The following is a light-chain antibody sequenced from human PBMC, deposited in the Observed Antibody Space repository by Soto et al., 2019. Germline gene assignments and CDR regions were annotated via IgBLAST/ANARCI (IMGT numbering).Light chain of an antibody. V-gene: IGLV2-8*01. J-gene: IGLJ3*02. CDR1: SSDVGGYNY. Sequence: QSVLTQPPSASGSPGQSVAISCTGTSSDVGGYNYVSWYQQHPGKAPKLMIYEVNKRPSGVPDRFSGSKSGNTASLTISGLQAEDEADYYCWSYTSSDNWVFGGGTKVTVL. CDR3: WSYTSSDNWV. CDR2: EVN.